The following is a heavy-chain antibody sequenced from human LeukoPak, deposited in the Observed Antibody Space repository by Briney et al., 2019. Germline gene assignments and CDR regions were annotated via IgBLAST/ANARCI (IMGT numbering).Heavy chain of an antibody. V-gene: IGHV1-2*02. D-gene: IGHD2-8*02. CDR2: INPNSGGT. J-gene: IGHJ6*03. CDR3: ARDGVLWAPRPYYYYYMDV. Sequence: ASVKVSCKASGYTFTGYYMHWVRQAPGQGLEWMGWINPNSGGTNYAQKFQGRVTMTRDTSISTAYMELSRLRSDDTAVYYCARDGVLWAPRPYYYYYMDVWGKGTTVTVSS. CDR1: GYTFTGYY.